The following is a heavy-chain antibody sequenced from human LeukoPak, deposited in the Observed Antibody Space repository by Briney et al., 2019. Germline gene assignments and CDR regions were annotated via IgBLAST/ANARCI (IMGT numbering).Heavy chain of an antibody. CDR3: ARGGTFYSSPFDY. V-gene: IGHV4-34*01. CDR2: INHSGST. D-gene: IGHD6-13*01. J-gene: IGHJ4*02. CDR1: GESFSGYY. Sequence: PSETLSLNCAVYGESFSGYYWSWILKTKGKGLEWIGEINHSGSTNYNPSLKSRVTISVDTSKNQFSLKLSSVTAADTAVYYCARGGTFYSSPFDYWGQGTLVTVSS.